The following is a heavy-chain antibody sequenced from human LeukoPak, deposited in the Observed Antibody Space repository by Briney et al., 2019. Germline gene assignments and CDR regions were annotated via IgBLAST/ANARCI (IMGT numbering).Heavy chain of an antibody. CDR3: ARDWFYVSAFGSDYYGMDV. CDR2: IYYSGST. J-gene: IGHJ6*04. D-gene: IGHD3-10*01. V-gene: IGHV4-31*03. CDR1: GGSISSGGYY. Sequence: PSETLSLTCTVSGGSISSGGYYWSWIRQHPGKGLEWIGYIYYSGSTYYNPSLKSRVTISVDTSKNQFSLKLSSVTAADTAVYYCARDWFYVSAFGSDYYGMDVWGKGTTVTVSS.